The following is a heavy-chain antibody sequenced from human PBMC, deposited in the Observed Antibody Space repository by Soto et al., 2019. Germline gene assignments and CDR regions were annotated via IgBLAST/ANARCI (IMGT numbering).Heavy chain of an antibody. V-gene: IGHV3-73*02. CDR1: GFTFSGSA. J-gene: IGHJ6*02. D-gene: IGHD3-3*01. CDR3: SWNYYYGMDV. CDR2: VRNKANNYAT. Sequence: EVQLLESGGNLVQPGGSLKLSCVASGFTFSGSAMHWVRQASGKGLEWVGRVRNKANNYATAYAASVKGRFTISRDDSKNTAYLQMNSLKTEDTAVYYCSWNYYYGMDVWGQGTTVTVSS.